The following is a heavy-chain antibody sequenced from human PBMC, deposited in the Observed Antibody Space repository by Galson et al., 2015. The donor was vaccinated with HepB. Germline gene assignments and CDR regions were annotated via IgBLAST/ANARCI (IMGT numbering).Heavy chain of an antibody. D-gene: IGHD5-18*01. V-gene: IGHV3-33*01. CDR3: ARDRYSYGPNSIFDY. Sequence: SLRLSCATSGFIFSSYAMHWVRQAPGKGLDWVAVIWYDGNNEYYGDSVKGRFTISRDNSENKLYLQMNNLRAEDTAVYYCARDRYSYGPNSIFDYWGQGSLVTVSS. J-gene: IGHJ4*02. CDR2: IWYDGNNE. CDR1: GFIFSSYA.